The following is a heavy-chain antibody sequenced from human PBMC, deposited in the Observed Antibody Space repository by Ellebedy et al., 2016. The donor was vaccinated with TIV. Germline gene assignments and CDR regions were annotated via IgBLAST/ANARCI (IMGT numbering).Heavy chain of an antibody. Sequence: GESLKISCAASGFAFSTYPMSWVRQAPGKGLEWVSSISGGGSSTHYADSVKGRFTISRDNSKNTQYLQMNSLRAEDTAVYYCAKHALAAGDGNWFDPWGQGTLVTVSS. D-gene: IGHD6-13*01. J-gene: IGHJ5*02. CDR3: AKHALAAGDGNWFDP. CDR2: ISGGGSST. CDR1: GFAFSTYP. V-gene: IGHV3-23*01.